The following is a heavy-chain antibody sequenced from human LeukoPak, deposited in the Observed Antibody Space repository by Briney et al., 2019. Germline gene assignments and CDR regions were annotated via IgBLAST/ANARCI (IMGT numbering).Heavy chain of an antibody. CDR3: EKDSYGSGSYFDY. V-gene: IGHV3-43*02. CDR1: AFSFDYFG. J-gene: IGHJ4*02. Sequence: GGSLRCSSAASAFSFDYFGRYRQGQAPGKGLEWVSLISGDGGSTYYADSVKGRFTISRDNSKSSLYLQMNSVRTEDTAFYYCEKDSYGSGSYFDYWGQGTLVTVSS. CDR2: ISGDGGST. D-gene: IGHD3-10*01.